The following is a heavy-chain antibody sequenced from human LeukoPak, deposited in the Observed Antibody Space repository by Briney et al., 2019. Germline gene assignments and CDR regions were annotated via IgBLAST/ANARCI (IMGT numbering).Heavy chain of an antibody. J-gene: IGHJ3*02. CDR2: ISGSGGST. CDR3: ARPIGYCSGGSCYSYLFDAFDI. V-gene: IGHV3-23*01. CDR1: GFTFSSYA. D-gene: IGHD2-15*01. Sequence: GGSLRLSCAASGFTFSSYAMSWVRQAPGKGLEWVSAISGSGGSTYYADSVKGRFTISRDNSKNTLYLQMNSLRAEDTAVYYCARPIGYCSGGSCYSYLFDAFDIWGQGTMVTVSS.